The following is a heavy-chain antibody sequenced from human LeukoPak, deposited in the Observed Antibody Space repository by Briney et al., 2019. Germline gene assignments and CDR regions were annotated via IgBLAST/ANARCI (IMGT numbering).Heavy chain of an antibody. V-gene: IGHV3-23*01. CDR3: AKGDFWSGPITLHAFDI. CDR2: ISGSGGST. J-gene: IGHJ3*02. Sequence: PGGSLRLSCAASGFTFSSYAMSWVRQAPGKGLEWVSAISGSGGSTYYADSVKGRFTISRDNSKNTLYLQMNSLRAEDTAVYYCAKGDFWSGPITLHAFDIWGQGTMVTVSS. CDR1: GFTFSSYA. D-gene: IGHD3-3*01.